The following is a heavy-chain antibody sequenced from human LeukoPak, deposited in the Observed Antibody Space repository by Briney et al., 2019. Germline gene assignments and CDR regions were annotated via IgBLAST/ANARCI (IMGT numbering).Heavy chain of an antibody. V-gene: IGHV3-15*01. J-gene: IGHJ4*02. CDR3: TTVYSDSGGFYFNYCDY. CDR1: GFTVSNAW. Sequence: GGSLRLSCAASGFTVSNAWMSWVRHAPGKGVEWLGRIKSKTDGETTDYAAPVKGRFTISRDDSKNTLYLQMNSLKSEDTAVYYCTTVYSDSGGFYFNYCDYWGQGTLVTVST. D-gene: IGHD3-22*01. CDR2: IKSKTDGETT.